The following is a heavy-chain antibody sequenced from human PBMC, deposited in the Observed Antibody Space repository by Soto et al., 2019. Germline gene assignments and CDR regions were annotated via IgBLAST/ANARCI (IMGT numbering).Heavy chain of an antibody. Sequence: PGGSLRLSCVASGFPFSSYGMHWVRQAPGKGLEWVAVIWYDGSNKYYADSVKGRFTISRDNSKNTLYLQMNSLRAEDTAVYYCARDRSLVRGRGAAAGNTYGMDVWGQGTTVTVSS. V-gene: IGHV3-33*08. D-gene: IGHD6-13*01. CDR2: IWYDGSNK. J-gene: IGHJ6*02. CDR1: GFPFSSYG. CDR3: ARDRSLVRGRGAAAGNTYGMDV.